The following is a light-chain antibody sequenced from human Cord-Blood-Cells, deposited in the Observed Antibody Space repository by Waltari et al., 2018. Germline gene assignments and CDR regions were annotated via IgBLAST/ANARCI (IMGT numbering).Light chain of an antibody. CDR1: QSISSY. Sequence: DIQMTQSPSSLSASVGDRVPITCRASQSISSYLNWYQQKPGKAPKLLIYAASSLQSGVPSRFSGSGSWTDFTLTISSLQPEDFATYYCQQSYSTLRFGQGTKLEIK. J-gene: IGKJ2*03. CDR2: AAS. V-gene: IGKV1-39*01. CDR3: QQSYSTLR.